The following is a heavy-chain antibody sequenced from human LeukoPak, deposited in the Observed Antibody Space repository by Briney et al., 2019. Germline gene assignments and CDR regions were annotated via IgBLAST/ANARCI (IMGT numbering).Heavy chain of an antibody. D-gene: IGHD3-10*01. CDR2: IRYDGSNK. CDR3: AKEGVYYYGSGSPRGIDY. CDR1: GFTFSSYG. V-gene: IGHV3-30*02. Sequence: PGGSLRLSCAASGFTFSSYGMHWVRQAPGKGLEWVAFIRYDGSNKYYADSVKGRFTISRDNSKNTLYLQMNSLRAEDTAVYYCAKEGVYYYGSGSPRGIDYWGQGTLVTVSS. J-gene: IGHJ4*02.